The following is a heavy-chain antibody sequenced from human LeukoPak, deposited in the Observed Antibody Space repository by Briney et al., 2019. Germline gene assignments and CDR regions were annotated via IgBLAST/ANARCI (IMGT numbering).Heavy chain of an antibody. D-gene: IGHD6-19*01. J-gene: IGHJ4*02. CDR1: GFTFSSYA. CDR2: ISYDGSNK. CDR3: ARVAVAAFDY. Sequence: GGSLRLSCAASGFTFSSYAMRWVRQAPGKGLEWVAVISYDGSNKYYADSVKGRFTISRDNSKNTLYLQMNSLRAEDTAVYYCARVAVAAFDYWGQGTLVTVSS. V-gene: IGHV3-30-3*01.